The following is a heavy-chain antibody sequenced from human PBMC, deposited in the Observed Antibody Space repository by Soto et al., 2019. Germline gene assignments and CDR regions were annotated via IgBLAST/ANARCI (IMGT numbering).Heavy chain of an antibody. CDR2: IYHSGST. D-gene: IGHD6-13*01. J-gene: IGHJ5*02. CDR3: ARASRAIAAAKYNWFDP. Sequence: SETLSLTCAVSGGSISSSNWWSWVRQPPGKGLEWIGEIYHSGSTNYNPSLKSRVTISVDKSKNQFSLKLSSVTAADTAVYYCARASRAIAAAKYNWFDPWGQGTLVTVSS. CDR1: GGSISSSNW. V-gene: IGHV4-4*02.